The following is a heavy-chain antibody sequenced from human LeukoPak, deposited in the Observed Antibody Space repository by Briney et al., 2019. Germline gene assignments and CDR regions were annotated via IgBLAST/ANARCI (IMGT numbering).Heavy chain of an antibody. D-gene: IGHD4-17*01. CDR3: ARENGDYVFDY. CDR2: IYYSGST. J-gene: IGHJ4*02. Sequence: SETLSLTCTVSGGSINSGCYYWSWIRQHPGKGLEWIGYIYYSGSTYYNPSLKSRVTISVDTSKNQFSLQLNSVTPEDTAVYYCARENGDYVFDYWGQGTLVTVSS. CDR1: GGSINSGCYY. V-gene: IGHV4-31*03.